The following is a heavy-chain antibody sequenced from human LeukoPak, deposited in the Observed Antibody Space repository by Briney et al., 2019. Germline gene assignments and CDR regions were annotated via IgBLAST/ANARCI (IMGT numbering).Heavy chain of an antibody. V-gene: IGHV1-58*02. J-gene: IGHJ4*02. D-gene: IGHD3-22*01. CDR3: AAAYRYFYDRGGYFGY. Sequence: ASVKVSCKASGFTFTTSAMQWVRQARGQRLEWIGWIVVGSGNTNYAQKFQERVTITRDMSTSTAYMELSSLRSEDTAVYYCAAAYRYFYDRGGYFGYWGQGTLVTVSS. CDR2: IVVGSGNT. CDR1: GFTFTTSA.